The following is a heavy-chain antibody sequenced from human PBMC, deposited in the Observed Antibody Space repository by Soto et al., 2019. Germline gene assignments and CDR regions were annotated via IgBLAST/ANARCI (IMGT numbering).Heavy chain of an antibody. CDR3: ARVATAPYNWFDP. CDR2: IYYRGST. J-gene: IGHJ5*02. D-gene: IGHD5-18*01. V-gene: IGHV4-59*01. CDR1: GGSISIYY. Sequence: SETLSLTCTVSGGSISIYYWSWIRQPPGKGLEWIGYIYYRGSTNYNPSLKSRVTIKVNTSKNLFFLMLSFVTAADTAVYYRARVATAPYNWFDPWGQGTLVTVSS.